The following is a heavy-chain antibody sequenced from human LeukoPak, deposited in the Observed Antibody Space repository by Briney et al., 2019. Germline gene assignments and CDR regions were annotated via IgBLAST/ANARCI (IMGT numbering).Heavy chain of an antibody. D-gene: IGHD6-13*01. J-gene: IGHJ4*02. Sequence: PGGSLRLSCAASGFTFSSYAMHWVRQAPGKGLEWVAVISYDGSNKYYADSVKGRFTISRDNSKNTLYLQMNSLRAEDKAVYYCARDPGYSSSWPDYWGQGTLVTVSS. V-gene: IGHV3-30*01. CDR3: ARDPGYSSSWPDY. CDR1: GFTFSSYA. CDR2: ISYDGSNK.